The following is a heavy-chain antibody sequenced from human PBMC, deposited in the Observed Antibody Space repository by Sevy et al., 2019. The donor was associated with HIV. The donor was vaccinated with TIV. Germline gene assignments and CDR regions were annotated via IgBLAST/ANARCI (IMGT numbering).Heavy chain of an antibody. CDR3: AKDVY. V-gene: IGHV3-7*03. Sequence: GGSLRLSCAASGFTFSTHWMSWVRQPPGKGLEWVANIKEDGSEKYYVDSVKGRFTISRDNAKNSLFLQMNSLRAEDTAVYYCAKDVYWGQGTLVTVSS. J-gene: IGHJ4*02. CDR1: GFTFSTHW. CDR2: IKEDGSEK.